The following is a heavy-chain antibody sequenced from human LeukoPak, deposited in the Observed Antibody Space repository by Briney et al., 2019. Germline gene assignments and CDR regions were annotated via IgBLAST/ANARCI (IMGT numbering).Heavy chain of an antibody. V-gene: IGHV3-23*01. D-gene: IGHD1-26*01. J-gene: IGHJ3*02. CDR2: ISGNGGST. CDR1: GFTFSSYG. CDR3: ARDSGSYYGDDAFDI. Sequence: GGSLRLSCAASGFTFSSYGMTWVRQAPGKGLEWVSGISGNGGSTYYADSVKGRFTISRDNAKNSLYLQMNSLRAEDTAVYYCARDSGSYYGDDAFDIWGQGTMFTVSS.